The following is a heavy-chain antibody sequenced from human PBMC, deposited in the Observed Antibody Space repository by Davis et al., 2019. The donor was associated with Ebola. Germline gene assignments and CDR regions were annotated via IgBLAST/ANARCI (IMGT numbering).Heavy chain of an antibody. CDR3: ARARGQYYYYGMDV. D-gene: IGHD3-10*01. CDR2: ISYDGSNK. Sequence: SCKASGYTFTSYAMHWVRQAPGKGLEWVAVISYDGSNKYYADSVKGRFTISRDNSKNTLYLQMNSLRAEDTAVYYCARARGQYYYYGMDVWGQGTTVTVSS. V-gene: IGHV3-30-3*01. CDR1: GYTFTSYA. J-gene: IGHJ6*02.